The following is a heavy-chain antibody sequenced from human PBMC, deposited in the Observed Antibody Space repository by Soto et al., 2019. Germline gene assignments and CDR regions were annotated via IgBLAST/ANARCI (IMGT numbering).Heavy chain of an antibody. CDR2: INHSGST. CDR1: GGSFSGYY. J-gene: IGHJ6*02. Sequence: SETLSLTCAVYGGSFSGYYWSWIRQPPGKGLEWIGEINHSGSTNYNPSLKSRVTISVDTSKNQFSLKLSSVTAADTAVYYCARGATYYYDSSGYYPIDYYFGMDVWGQGTKVTVS. CDR3: ARGATYYYDSSGYYPIDYYFGMDV. V-gene: IGHV4-34*01. D-gene: IGHD3-22*01.